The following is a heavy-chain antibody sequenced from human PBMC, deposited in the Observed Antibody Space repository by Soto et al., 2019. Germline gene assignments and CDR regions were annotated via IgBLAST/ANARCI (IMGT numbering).Heavy chain of an antibody. V-gene: IGHV1-18*01. D-gene: IGHD2-2*01. CDR3: ARARVVVVPAATIWFDP. CDR1: GYTFTSYG. Sequence: GASVKVSCKASGYTFTSYGISWVRQAPGQGLEWMGWISAYNGNTNYAQKLQGRVTMTTDTSTSTAYMELRSLRSDDTAVYYCARARVVVVPAATIWFDPWGQGTLVTVSS. CDR2: ISAYNGNT. J-gene: IGHJ5*02.